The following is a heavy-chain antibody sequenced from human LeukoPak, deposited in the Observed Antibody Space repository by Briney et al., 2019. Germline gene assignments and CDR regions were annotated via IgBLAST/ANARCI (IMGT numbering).Heavy chain of an antibody. V-gene: IGHV1-18*01. J-gene: IGHJ6*03. CDR2: ISAYNGNT. CDR1: GYTFSNYG. Sequence: ASVKVSCKASGYTFSNYGISWVRQAPGQGLEWMGWISAYNGNTNYAQNLQDRVTMTTDTSTSTAYMELRSLRSDDTAVYYCARAAWGYYGSGSYYFYYYYYMDVRGKGTTVTISS. D-gene: IGHD3-10*01. CDR3: ARAAWGYYGSGSYYFYYYYYMDV.